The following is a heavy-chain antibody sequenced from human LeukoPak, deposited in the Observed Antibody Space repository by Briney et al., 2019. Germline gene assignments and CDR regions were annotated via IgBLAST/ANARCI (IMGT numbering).Heavy chain of an antibody. V-gene: IGHV4-34*01. CDR3: ARQAWSGYSSGYYYMDV. Sequence: SETLSLTCAVYGGSFSGYYWSWIRQPPGKGLEWIGEINHSGSTNYNPSLRSRVTISVDTSKNQFSLKLSSVTAADTAVYYCARQAWSGYSSGYYYMDVWGKGTTVTVSS. CDR1: GGSFSGYY. D-gene: IGHD3-3*01. J-gene: IGHJ6*03. CDR2: INHSGST.